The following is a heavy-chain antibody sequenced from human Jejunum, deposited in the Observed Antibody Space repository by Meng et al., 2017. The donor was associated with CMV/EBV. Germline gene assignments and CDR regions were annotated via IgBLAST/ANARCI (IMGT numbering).Heavy chain of an antibody. J-gene: IGHJ4*02. CDR2: IYSSGST. Sequence: QGALQGSGPGLVKLSHNLSLTCIVSCGSISSGSYYGSWIRQPAGKGLEWIGHIYSSGSTNYNPSLKSRVTISLDTSKNQFSLKLSSVTAADTAVYYCMREAGGYWGQGTLVTVSS. CDR3: MREAGGY. V-gene: IGHV4-61*02. D-gene: IGHD3-16*01. CDR1: CGSISSGSYY.